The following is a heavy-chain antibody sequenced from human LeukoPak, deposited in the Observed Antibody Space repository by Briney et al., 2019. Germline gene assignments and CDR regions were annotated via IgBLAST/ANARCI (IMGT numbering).Heavy chain of an antibody. V-gene: IGHV3-30*02. Sequence: GGSLRLSCAASGFTFGSYGMHWVRQAPGKGLEWVAFIRYDGSNKYYADSVKGRFTISRDNSKNTLYLQMNSLRAEDTAVYYCAKGGYGDYVPAYWGQGTLVTVSS. D-gene: IGHD4-17*01. CDR2: IRYDGSNK. J-gene: IGHJ4*02. CDR3: AKGGYGDYVPAY. CDR1: GFTFGSYG.